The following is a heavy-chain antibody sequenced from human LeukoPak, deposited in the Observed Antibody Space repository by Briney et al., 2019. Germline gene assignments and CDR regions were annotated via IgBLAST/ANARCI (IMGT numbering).Heavy chain of an antibody. V-gene: IGHV3-23*01. CDR3: GRNLDDHNTLPPVFQY. Sequence: GGSLRLSCAASGFAFSSYAMSWVRQAPGKGLEWVSAISGSGSPTYYADSVKGRFTISRDNSKNTLYLQMNSLRVEDTALYYCGRNLDDHNTLPPVFQYWGQGTLVTVSS. CDR1: GFAFSSYA. CDR2: ISGSGSPT. J-gene: IGHJ1*01. D-gene: IGHD1-1*01.